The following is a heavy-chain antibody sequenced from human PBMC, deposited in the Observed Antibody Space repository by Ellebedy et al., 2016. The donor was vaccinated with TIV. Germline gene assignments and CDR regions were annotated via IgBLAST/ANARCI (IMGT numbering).Heavy chain of an antibody. CDR1: GGSFSGYY. J-gene: IGHJ4*02. CDR3: ARMTTVVTRGFFDY. Sequence: SETLSLTCAVYGGSFSGYYWSWIRQPPGKGLEWIGEINHSGGTNYNPSLKSRVTISVDKSKNQFSLNLSSVTAADTAVYYCARMTTVVTRGFFDYWGQGTLVTVSS. V-gene: IGHV4-34*01. D-gene: IGHD4-23*01. CDR2: INHSGGT.